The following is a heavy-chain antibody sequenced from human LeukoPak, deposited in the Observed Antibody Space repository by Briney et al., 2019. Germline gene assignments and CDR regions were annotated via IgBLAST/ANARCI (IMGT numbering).Heavy chain of an antibody. CDR1: GYTLTELS. CDR2: FDPEDGET. J-gene: IGHJ4*02. D-gene: IGHD3-10*01. CDR3: ARTRGHHATMAYFDY. V-gene: IGHV1-24*01. Sequence: ASVKVSCKVSGYTLTELSMHWVRQAPGKGLEWMGGFDPEDGETIYAQKFQGRVTMTEDTSTDTAYMELSSLRSEDTAVYFCARTRGHHATMAYFDYWGQGTLVTVSS.